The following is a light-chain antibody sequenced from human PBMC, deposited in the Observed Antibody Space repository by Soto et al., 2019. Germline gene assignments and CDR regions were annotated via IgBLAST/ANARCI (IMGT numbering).Light chain of an antibody. J-gene: IGKJ2*01. V-gene: IGKV1-39*01. CDR2: TSG. CDR1: HRITTY. Sequence: IQMTQSPYSLSASVGDRVTITCRASHRITTYLNWYQQKPGEAPKLLISTSGTLQRGVPSRFSGSGSGTDFSLTITALRPEDFATYFCQQTYSTPYTFGQGTKLEIK. CDR3: QQTYSTPYT.